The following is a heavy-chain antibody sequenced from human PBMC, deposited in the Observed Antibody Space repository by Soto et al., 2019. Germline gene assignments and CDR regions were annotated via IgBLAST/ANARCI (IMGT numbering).Heavy chain of an antibody. V-gene: IGHV3-9*01. CDR1: GFTFDDYA. Sequence: EVQLVESGGGWVQPGRSVRLSCAASGFTFDDYAMHWVRQAPGKGLEWVSGITWNSRNRAYADSVKGRFTISRDNAKNSVYLQMDSLRAEDTAVYYCAKGLSLVVGGIGSWFDPWCQGSLVTVSS. CDR2: ITWNSRNR. CDR3: AKGLSLVVGGIGSWFDP. J-gene: IGHJ5*02. D-gene: IGHD2-15*01.